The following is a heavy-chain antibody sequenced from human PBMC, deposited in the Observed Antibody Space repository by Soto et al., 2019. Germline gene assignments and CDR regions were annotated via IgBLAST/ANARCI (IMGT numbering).Heavy chain of an antibody. J-gene: IGHJ4*02. CDR3: ASGYYDILTGYWDYSSRKKSDY. D-gene: IGHD3-9*01. CDR2: ISSSSSYI. Sequence: EVQLVESGGGLVKPGGSLRLSCAASGFTFSSYSMNWVRQAPGKGLEWVSSISSSSSYIYYADSVKGRFTISRDNAKNSLYLQMNSLRAEDTAVYSCASGYYDILTGYWDYSSRKKSDYWGQGTLVTVSS. CDR1: GFTFSSYS. V-gene: IGHV3-21*01.